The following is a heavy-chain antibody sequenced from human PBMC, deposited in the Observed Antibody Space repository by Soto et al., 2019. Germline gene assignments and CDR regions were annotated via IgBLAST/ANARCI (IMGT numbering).Heavy chain of an antibody. D-gene: IGHD6-19*01. CDR2: IYYSGST. V-gene: IGHV4-59*12. CDR3: ARVAVAGTRVDD. CDR1: GGSISSYY. Sequence: SETLSLTCTVSGGSISSYYWSWIRQPPGKGLEWIGYIYYSGSTNYNPSLKSRVTISVDKSKNQFSLKLSSVTAADTAVYYCARVAVAGTRVDDRGQGTPVTVSS. J-gene: IGHJ4*02.